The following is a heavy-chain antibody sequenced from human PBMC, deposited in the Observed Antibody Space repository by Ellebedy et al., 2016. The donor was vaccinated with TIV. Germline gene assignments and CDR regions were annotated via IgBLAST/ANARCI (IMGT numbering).Heavy chain of an antibody. D-gene: IGHD2-21*01. V-gene: IGHV4-59*12. CDR3: AREIGGEDY. CDR1: GGSISSYY. Sequence: MPSETLSLTCTVSGGSISSYYWSWIRQPPGKGLECIGYIYYSGSTNYNPSLKSRVTISVDTSKNQLSLKPSSVTAADTAVYYCAREIGGEDYWGQGTLVTVSS. J-gene: IGHJ4*02. CDR2: IYYSGST.